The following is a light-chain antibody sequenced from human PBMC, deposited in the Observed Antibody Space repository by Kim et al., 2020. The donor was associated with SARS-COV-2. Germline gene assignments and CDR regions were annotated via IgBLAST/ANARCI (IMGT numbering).Light chain of an antibody. J-gene: IGLJ3*02. CDR2: GKN. V-gene: IGLV3-19*01. Sequence: ALGQTVRITCQGDSLRSYYASWYQQKPGQAPVLVIYGKNNRPSGIPDRFSGSSSGNTASLTITGDQAEDEADYYCNSRDSSGNHLVFGGGTKVTVL. CDR1: SLRSYY. CDR3: NSRDSSGNHLV.